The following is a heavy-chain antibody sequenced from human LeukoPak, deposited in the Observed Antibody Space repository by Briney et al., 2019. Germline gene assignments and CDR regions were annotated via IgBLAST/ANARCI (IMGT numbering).Heavy chain of an antibody. Sequence: GGSLRLSCAASGFTFSDYAMHWVRQAPGKGLEWVAVMSKDGSSKYYADSVKGRFTISRDNAKKTGYLQMNSLRAEDTAVYYCAKVSGGGLYYDGMDVWGQGTTVAVSS. V-gene: IGHV3-30*07. D-gene: IGHD1-14*01. CDR3: AKVSGGGLYYDGMDV. CDR1: GFTFSDYA. CDR2: MSKDGSSK. J-gene: IGHJ6*02.